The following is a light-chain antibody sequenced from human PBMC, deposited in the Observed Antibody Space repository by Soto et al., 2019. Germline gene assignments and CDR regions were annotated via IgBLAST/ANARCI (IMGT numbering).Light chain of an antibody. CDR1: QSVSSSY. CDR2: GAS. CDR3: QQYGSSPNT. J-gene: IGKJ2*01. V-gene: IGKV3-20*01. Sequence: EIVLTQSPGTLSLSPGERATLSCRASQSVSSSYLAWYQHKPGQAPRLLIYGASSRATGIPDRFSGSGSGTDFTLTIGRLEPEDVAVYYCQQYGSSPNTFGQGTKLEIK.